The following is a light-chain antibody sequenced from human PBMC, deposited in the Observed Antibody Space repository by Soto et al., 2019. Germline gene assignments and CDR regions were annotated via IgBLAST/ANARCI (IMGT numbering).Light chain of an antibody. V-gene: IGKV3-20*01. CDR1: QTVRGNY. J-gene: IGKJ5*01. CDR2: GAS. CDR3: QQYGTSPIT. Sequence: EIVLTQSPGTLSLSPGVRATLSCRAGQTVRGNYLAWFQLKPGQAPRLLIYGASNRATGIPDRFSGGVSGPDFDLTISRLEPEDFAVYYCQQYGTSPITFGQGTRLEIK.